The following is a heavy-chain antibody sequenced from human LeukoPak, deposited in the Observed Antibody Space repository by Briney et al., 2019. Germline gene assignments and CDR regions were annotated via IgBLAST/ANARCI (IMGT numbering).Heavy chain of an antibody. Sequence: GGSLRLSCGASGFTLSTYSLNWVRQAPGKGLEWVAFIRYDGNDKFYADSVKGRFTISKDTSRNTLYLQMNSLRAEDTAVYYCSKDLMRDRWFGESWGQGTLVTVSS. CDR3: SKDLMRDRWFGES. V-gene: IGHV3-30*02. J-gene: IGHJ5*02. CDR2: IRYDGNDK. CDR1: GFTLSTYS. D-gene: IGHD3-10*01.